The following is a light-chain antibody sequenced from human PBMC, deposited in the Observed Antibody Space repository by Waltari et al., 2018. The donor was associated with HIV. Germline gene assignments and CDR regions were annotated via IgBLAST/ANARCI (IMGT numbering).Light chain of an antibody. V-gene: IGLV2-14*01. Sequence: QSALTQPPSVSGSPGQSITISCTGTSSAVGGYTYVSWYQQHPGKAPKLMIYEVSNRPSGVSNRFSGSKSGNTASLTISGLQAEDEADYYCSSYTSSSPPYVFGTGTKVTVL. CDR2: EVS. J-gene: IGLJ1*01. CDR1: SSAVGGYTY. CDR3: SSYTSSSPPYV.